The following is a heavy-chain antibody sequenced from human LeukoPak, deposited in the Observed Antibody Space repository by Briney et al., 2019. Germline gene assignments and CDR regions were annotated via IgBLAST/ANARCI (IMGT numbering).Heavy chain of an antibody. CDR1: GGSISSYY. CDR2: IYHSGST. Sequence: SETLSLTCTVSGGSISSYYWSWIRQPPGKGLEWIGNIYHSGSTNSNPSLKSRVTMSVDTSKNQFSLKLSSVTAADTAVYYCAREADYGDPKGFDCWGQGTLVTVSS. J-gene: IGHJ4*02. V-gene: IGHV4-59*01. CDR3: AREADYGDPKGFDC. D-gene: IGHD4-17*01.